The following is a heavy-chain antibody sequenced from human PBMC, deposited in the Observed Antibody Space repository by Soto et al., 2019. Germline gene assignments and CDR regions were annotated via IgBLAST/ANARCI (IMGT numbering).Heavy chain of an antibody. CDR3: ARTIAAAGGRRYFDL. Sequence: QVQLVESGGGLVKPGGSLRLSCAASGFTFSDYYMSWVRQAPGKGPEWVSYIRSSSSYTNYADSVKGRFTISRDNAKNSLYRQMNSLRAEDTAVYYCARTIAAAGGRRYFDLWGRGTLVTVSS. CDR2: IRSSSSYT. V-gene: IGHV3-11*05. J-gene: IGHJ2*01. D-gene: IGHD6-13*01. CDR1: GFTFSDYY.